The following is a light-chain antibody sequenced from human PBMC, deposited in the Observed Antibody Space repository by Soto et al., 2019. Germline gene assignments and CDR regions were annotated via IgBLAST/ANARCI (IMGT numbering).Light chain of an antibody. Sequence: EIVMTQSPATLSVSPGERATLSCRASQSVSSNLAWYQQKPGQAPRLLIYGASTRATGIPARFSGSGSGTEFTLTINSLHSEDFAVYYCQQYNNWLRTFGQGTKVEIK. J-gene: IGKJ1*01. CDR1: QSVSSN. V-gene: IGKV3-15*01. CDR2: GAS. CDR3: QQYNNWLRT.